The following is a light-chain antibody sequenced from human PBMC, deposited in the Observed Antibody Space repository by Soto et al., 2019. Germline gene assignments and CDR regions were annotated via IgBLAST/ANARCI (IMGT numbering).Light chain of an antibody. J-gene: IGKJ2*02. CDR2: KAS. Sequence: DIQMTQSPSTLSASVGVRVTITCRASQSISSWLAWYQQKAGKAPKLLIYKASTLESGVPSSFSGSGSGTEVTLTISSLQPDDFATYYCQQYNSYPCTVGQGTNLQIK. CDR1: QSISSW. CDR3: QQYNSYPCT. V-gene: IGKV1-5*03.